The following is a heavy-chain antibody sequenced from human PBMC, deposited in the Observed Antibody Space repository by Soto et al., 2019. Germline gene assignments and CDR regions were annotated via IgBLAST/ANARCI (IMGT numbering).Heavy chain of an antibody. Sequence: PGGSLSLSCAASVFTFSSYAMSWVRQSPGKGLESFSAISGSGGSTYYADSVKGRFTISRDNSKNTLYLQMNSLRAEDTAVYYCAKDLNYYVSSGYDYWGKGTLITVSS. CDR2: ISGSGGST. D-gene: IGHD3-22*01. CDR1: VFTFSSYA. CDR3: AKDLNYYVSSGYDY. V-gene: IGHV3-23*01. J-gene: IGHJ4*02.